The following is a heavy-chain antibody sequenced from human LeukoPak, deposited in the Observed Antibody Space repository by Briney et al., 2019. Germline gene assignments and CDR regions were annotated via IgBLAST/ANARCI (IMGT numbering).Heavy chain of an antibody. CDR1: GYTFTSYY. CDR2: INPSGGST. CDR3: AREDCSGGSCYSPSTWFDP. J-gene: IGHJ5*02. D-gene: IGHD2-15*01. Sequence: ASVKVSCKASGYTFTSYYMHWVRQAPGQGLEWMGIINPSGGSTSYAQKFQGRATMTRDTSTSTVYMELSSLRSEDTAVYYCAREDCSGGSCYSPSTWFDPWGQGTLVTVSS. V-gene: IGHV1-46*01.